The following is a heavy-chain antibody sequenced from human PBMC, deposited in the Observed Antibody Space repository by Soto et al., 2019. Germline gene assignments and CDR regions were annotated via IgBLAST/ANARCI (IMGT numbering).Heavy chain of an antibody. V-gene: IGHV4-34*01. D-gene: IGHD3-3*01. CDR1: GGSFSGYY. CDR2: INHSGST. J-gene: IGHJ4*02. Sequence: SETLSLTCAVYGGSFSGYYWSWIRQPPGKGLEWIGEINHSGSTNYNPSLKSRVTISVDTSKNQFSLNLSSVTAADTAVYYCARGGSIFGVVTNFDYWGQGTLVTVSS. CDR3: ARGGSIFGVVTNFDY.